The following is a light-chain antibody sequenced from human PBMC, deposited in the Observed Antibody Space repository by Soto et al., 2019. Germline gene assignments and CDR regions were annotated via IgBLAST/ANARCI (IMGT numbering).Light chain of an antibody. CDR3: SSYTITSAPV. CDR2: GVS. CDR1: SNDIGGYNY. Sequence: QSVLTQPASSFGSPGQSITISCTGTSNDIGGYNYVSWYQKHPGEAPKLVIYGVSNRPSGVSNRFSGSKFDNTASLTISGLQADDEADYYCSSYTITSAPVFGTGTKVTVL. V-gene: IGLV2-14*03. J-gene: IGLJ1*01.